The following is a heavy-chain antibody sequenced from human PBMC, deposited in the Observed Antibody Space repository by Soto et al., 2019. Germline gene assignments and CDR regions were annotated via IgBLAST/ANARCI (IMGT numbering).Heavy chain of an antibody. Sequence: QVQLVQSGAEVKKPGSSVKVSCKASGGTFSSYAISWVRQAPGQGLEWMGGIIPIFGTANYAQKFQGRVTSNADGSTRPGYVEVGCLRSEDTAVYYCAREFGQQLVPLPFDPWGQGTLVTVSS. CDR3: AREFGQQLVPLPFDP. V-gene: IGHV1-69*12. CDR1: GGTFSSYA. J-gene: IGHJ5*02. CDR2: IIPIFGTA. D-gene: IGHD6-13*01.